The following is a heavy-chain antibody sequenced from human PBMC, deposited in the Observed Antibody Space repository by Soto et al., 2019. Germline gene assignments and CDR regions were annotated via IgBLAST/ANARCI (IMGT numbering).Heavy chain of an antibody. CDR3: VINDGSRVAS. J-gene: IGHJ5*01. CDR2: IHHSGSF. CDR1: GGSITSNW. Sequence: QVQLQESGPGLVNPSGTLSLTCAVSGGSITSNWWSWVRQPPGKGLEWIGEIHHSGSFNYNPSLRSRATISIAKSKTQFSLKLTSVTDAIPAVLYCVINDGSRVASWGQRHLVPVSS. V-gene: IGHV4-4*02.